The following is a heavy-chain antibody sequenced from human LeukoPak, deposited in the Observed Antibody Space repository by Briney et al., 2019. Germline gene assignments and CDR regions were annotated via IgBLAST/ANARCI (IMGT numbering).Heavy chain of an antibody. D-gene: IGHD1-26*01. CDR3: AKDYRQYRYSGSYLFDY. CDR1: GFTFDDYA. J-gene: IGHJ4*02. CDR2: ISWNSGSI. V-gene: IGHV3-9*01. Sequence: PGGSLRLSCAASGFTFDDYAMHWVRQAPGKGLEWVSGISWNSGSIGYADSVKGRFTISRDNAKNSLYLQMNSLRAEDTALYYCAKDYRQYRYSGSYLFDYWGQGTLVTVSS.